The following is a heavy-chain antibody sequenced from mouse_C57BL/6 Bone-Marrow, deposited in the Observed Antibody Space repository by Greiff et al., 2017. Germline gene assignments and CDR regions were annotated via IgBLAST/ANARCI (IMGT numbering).Heavy chain of an antibody. CDR3: ARDNYFYWYFDV. V-gene: IGHV1-72*01. Sequence: QVQLQQPGAELVKPGASVKLSCKASGYTFTSYWMHWVKQRPGRGLEWIGRIDPTSGGTKYNEKFKSKATVTVDTPSSTAYMQLSSLTSEDSAVDIGARDNYFYWYFDVWGRGTTVTVSS. D-gene: IGHD1-3*01. CDR1: GYTFTSYW. CDR2: IDPTSGGT. J-gene: IGHJ1*03.